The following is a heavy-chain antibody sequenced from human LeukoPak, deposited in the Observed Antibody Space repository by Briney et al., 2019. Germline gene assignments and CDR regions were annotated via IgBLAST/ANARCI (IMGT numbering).Heavy chain of an antibody. CDR2: IWYDESEK. Sequence: GGSLRLSCAASGFTFSSYGMHWVRQAPGKGLEWVAVIWYDESEKYYADSVKGRFTISRDISKNTLYLQMNSLRAEDTAVYYCAKDRVVVPAAIHGMDVWGQGTTVTVSS. J-gene: IGHJ6*02. CDR3: AKDRVVVPAAIHGMDV. V-gene: IGHV3-33*06. CDR1: GFTFSSYG. D-gene: IGHD2-2*02.